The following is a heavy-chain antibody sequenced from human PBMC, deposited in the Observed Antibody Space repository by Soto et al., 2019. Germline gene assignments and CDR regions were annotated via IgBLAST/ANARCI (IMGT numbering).Heavy chain of an antibody. CDR1: GGSISSYY. V-gene: IGHV4-4*07. CDR3: ARSSGGGLRLGEVVGWFDP. D-gene: IGHD3-16*01. CDR2: IYTSGST. J-gene: IGHJ5*02. Sequence: QVQLQESGPGLVKPSETLSLTCTVSGGSISSYYWSWIRQPAGKGLEWIRRIYTSGSTNYNPSLKSRVTMSVDTSKNQFSLKLSSVTAADTAVYYCARSSGGGLRLGEVVGWFDPWGQGTLVTVSS.